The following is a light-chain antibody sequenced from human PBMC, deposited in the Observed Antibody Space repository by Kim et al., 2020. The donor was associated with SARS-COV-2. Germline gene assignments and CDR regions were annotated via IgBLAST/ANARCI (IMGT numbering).Light chain of an antibody. Sequence: DIQMTQSPSSLSASVGDRVTITCRASQSISTSLNWYQQKPGKAPELLIYTASSLQTGVPSRFSGSGSGTDLTLTISSLQPEDFATYYCQQSYSTPYTFGQGTKLEI. V-gene: IGKV1-39*01. J-gene: IGKJ2*01. CDR2: TAS. CDR1: QSISTS. CDR3: QQSYSTPYT.